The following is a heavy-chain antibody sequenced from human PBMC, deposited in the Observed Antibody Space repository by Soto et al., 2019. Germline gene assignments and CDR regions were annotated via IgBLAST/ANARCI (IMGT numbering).Heavy chain of an antibody. Sequence: SGPTLVNPTETLTLTCTVSGFSLSNARMGVSWIRQPPGKALEWLAHIFSNDEKSYSTSLKSRLTISKDTSKSQVVLTMTNMDPVDTATYYCARIITYYDFWSGYYNWFDPWGHGTLVTVSS. CDR3: ARIITYYDFWSGYYNWFDP. V-gene: IGHV2-26*01. CDR2: IFSNDEK. J-gene: IGHJ5*02. CDR1: GFSLSNARMG. D-gene: IGHD3-3*01.